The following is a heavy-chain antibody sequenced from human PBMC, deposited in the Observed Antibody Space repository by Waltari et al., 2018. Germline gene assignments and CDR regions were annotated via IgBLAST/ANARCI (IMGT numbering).Heavy chain of an antibody. CDR3: ARGHSSGCLIRGRNWFDP. V-gene: IGHV4-34*01. Sequence: QVQLQQWGAGPLKPSETLSLTCAVYGGSVSGYYCSWIRQPPGRGLELIGGINHSGSTNDNPSLKSRVTISVDTSKNQFSLKLSSVTAADTAVYYCARGHSSGCLIRGRNWFDPWGQGTLVTVSS. CDR2: INHSGST. D-gene: IGHD6-19*01. J-gene: IGHJ5*02. CDR1: GGSVSGYY.